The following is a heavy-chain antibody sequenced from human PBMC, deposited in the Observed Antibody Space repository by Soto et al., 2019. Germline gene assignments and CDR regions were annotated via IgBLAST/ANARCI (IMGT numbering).Heavy chain of an antibody. J-gene: IGHJ6*02. Sequence: GESLKISCKGSGYIFTNYWISWVRQMSGKGLEWMGRIDPSDSYTNYSPSFQGRVTITRDTSASTAYMELSSLRSEDTAVYYCARTLLMEYQLLYYYYGMDVWGQGTSVTVSS. CDR2: IDPSDSYT. CDR3: ARTLLMEYQLLYYYYGMDV. D-gene: IGHD2-2*01. CDR1: GYIFTNYW. V-gene: IGHV5-10-1*01.